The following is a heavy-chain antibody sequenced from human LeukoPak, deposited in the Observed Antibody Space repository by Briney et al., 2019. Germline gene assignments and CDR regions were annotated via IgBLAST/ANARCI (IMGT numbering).Heavy chain of an antibody. CDR2: ISSSGSTI. D-gene: IGHD5-12*01. Sequence: GGSLRLSCAASGFSFSGYSMNWVRQAPGRGLEWVSYISSSGSTIYYADSVKGRFTISRDNAKNSLYLQMNSLRAEDTAVYYCARGRGYLDYWGQGTLVTVSS. J-gene: IGHJ4*02. V-gene: IGHV3-48*04. CDR3: ARGRGYLDY. CDR1: GFSFSGYS.